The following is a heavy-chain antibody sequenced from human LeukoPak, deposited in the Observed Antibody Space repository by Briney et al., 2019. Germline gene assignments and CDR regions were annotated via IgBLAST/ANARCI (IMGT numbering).Heavy chain of an antibody. CDR2: IHTSGIT. CDR1: GGSISSLY. CDR3: ARDLGSNYVYFDY. J-gene: IGHJ4*02. V-gene: IGHV4-4*07. D-gene: IGHD1-26*01. Sequence: LETLSLTCTVSGGSISSLYWSWLRQPAGKGLEYIGRIHTSGITNYNPSLKSRVTMSGDTSKNQFYLNLRSVTAADTAVYYCARDLGSNYVYFDYWGQGSLVTVSS.